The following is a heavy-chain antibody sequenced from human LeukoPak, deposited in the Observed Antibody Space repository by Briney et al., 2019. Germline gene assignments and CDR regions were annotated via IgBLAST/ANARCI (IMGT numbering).Heavy chain of an antibody. CDR2: TYYRSKWYD. D-gene: IGHD2-21*01. V-gene: IGHV6-1*01. CDR1: GDSVSSNSAA. J-gene: IGHJ6*02. CDR3: ARGRIAYYGMDV. Sequence: SQTLSLTCAISGDSVSSNSAAWNWIRQSPSRGLEWLARTYYRSKWYDDFAESVKSRITINPDTSKNQFSLQLNSVTPEDTAVYYCARGRIAYYGMDVWGQGTTVTVSS.